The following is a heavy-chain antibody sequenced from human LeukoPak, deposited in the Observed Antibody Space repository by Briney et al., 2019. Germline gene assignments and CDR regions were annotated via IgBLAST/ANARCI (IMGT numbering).Heavy chain of an antibody. CDR1: GGSISSYY. CDR3: AGHHPRNTVDF. J-gene: IGHJ4*02. CDR2: ISDIGSI. D-gene: IGHD2/OR15-2a*01. Sequence: RTSETLSLTCTVSGGSISSYYWSWIRQPPGKGLEWIAYISDIGSINYNPSLKRRVTISLDTSKNQFSLKLSSVTAADTAVYYCAGHHPRNTVDFWGQGTLVTVSS. V-gene: IGHV4-59*08.